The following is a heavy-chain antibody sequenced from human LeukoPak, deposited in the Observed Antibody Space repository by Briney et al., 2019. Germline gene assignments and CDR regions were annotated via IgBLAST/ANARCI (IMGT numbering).Heavy chain of an antibody. J-gene: IGHJ5*01. V-gene: IGHV3-33*01. CDR3: ARDLNQWSIQFDS. Sequence: AAIDSDGYRRYYADRVKGRFTVTRDISKNTVDLQMDSLRAEDTAAYFCARDLNQWSIQFDSWGQGTLVTVAS. CDR2: IDSDGYRR. D-gene: IGHD2-15*01.